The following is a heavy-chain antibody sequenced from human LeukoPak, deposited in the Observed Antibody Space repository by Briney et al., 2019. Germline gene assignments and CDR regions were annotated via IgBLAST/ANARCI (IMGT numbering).Heavy chain of an antibody. CDR1: GFTFSCYW. CDR2: IKQDGSEK. V-gene: IGHV3-7*01. CDR3: AREDYGGNSGNFDY. J-gene: IGHJ4*02. D-gene: IGHD4-23*01. Sequence: GGSLRLSCAASGFTFSCYWMSWVRQAPGKGLEWVANIKQDGSEKYYVDSVKGRFTISRDNAKNSLYLQMNSLRAEDTAVYYCAREDYGGNSGNFDYWGQGTLVTVSS.